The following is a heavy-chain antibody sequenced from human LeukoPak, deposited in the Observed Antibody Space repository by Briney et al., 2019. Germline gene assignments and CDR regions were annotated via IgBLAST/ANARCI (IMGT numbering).Heavy chain of an antibody. J-gene: IGHJ4*02. Sequence: GGSLRLSCAASGFTFSSYLMSWVRQAPGKGLEWVANINQDGSEKYYVDSVKGRFTISRDNAKNSLYLQMNSLRAEDTAVYYCARSFGFGEFDYWGQGTLVTVSS. CDR3: ARSFGFGEFDY. CDR1: GFTFSSYL. D-gene: IGHD3-10*01. V-gene: IGHV3-7*01. CDR2: INQDGSEK.